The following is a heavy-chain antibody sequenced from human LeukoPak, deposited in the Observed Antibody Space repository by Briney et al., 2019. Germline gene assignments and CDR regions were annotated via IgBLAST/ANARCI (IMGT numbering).Heavy chain of an antibody. CDR1: GLIFSNYW. Sequence: GGSLRLSCAASGLIFSNYWMTWVRQAPGKGLEWVANIKEDGSETYYVDSVKGRFTISRDNDKNTLYLQMNSLRAEDTAVYYCARVESGSYEADWGQGTLVTVSS. CDR2: IKEDGSET. CDR3: ARVESGSYEAD. D-gene: IGHD1-26*01. J-gene: IGHJ4*02. V-gene: IGHV3-7*03.